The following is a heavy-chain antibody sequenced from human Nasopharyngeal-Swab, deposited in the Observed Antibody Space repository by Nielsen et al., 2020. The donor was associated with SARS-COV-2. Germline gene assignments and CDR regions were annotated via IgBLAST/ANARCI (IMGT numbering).Heavy chain of an antibody. V-gene: IGHV5-10-1*01. CDR3: ARRAYCSGGSCYSPYYYYMDV. D-gene: IGHD2-15*01. CDR1: GYSFTSYW. CDR2: IDPSDSYT. Sequence: GSLSLSCKGSGYSFTSYWISWVRQMPGKGLEWLGRIDPSDSYTNYSPSFQGHVTISADKSISTTYLQWSSLKASDTAMYYCARRAYCSGGSCYSPYYYYMDVWGKGTTVTVSS. J-gene: IGHJ6*03.